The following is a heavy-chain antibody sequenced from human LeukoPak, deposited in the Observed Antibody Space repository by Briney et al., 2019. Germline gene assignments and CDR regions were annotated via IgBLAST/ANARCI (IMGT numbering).Heavy chain of an antibody. D-gene: IGHD5-12*01. V-gene: IGHV3-30*03. CDR2: ISYDGSNK. CDR1: GLTFSSYG. CDR3: AREIVASSDY. J-gene: IGHJ4*02. Sequence: PGGSLRLSCAASGLTFSSYGMHWVRQAPGKGLEWVAVISYDGSNKYYADSVKGRFTISRDNSKNTLYLQMNSLRAEDTAVYYCAREIVASSDYWGQGTLVTVSS.